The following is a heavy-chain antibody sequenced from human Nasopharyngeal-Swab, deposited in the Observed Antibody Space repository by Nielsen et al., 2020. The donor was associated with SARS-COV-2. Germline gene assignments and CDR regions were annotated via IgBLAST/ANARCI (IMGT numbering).Heavy chain of an antibody. V-gene: IGHV3-7*03. J-gene: IGHJ6*02. Sequence: GGSLRLSCAASGFTFSSYWMSWVRQAPGKGLEWVANIKQDGSEKYYVDSVKGRFTISRDNAKNSLYLQMNSLRAEDTAVYYCARGPHSSRGYYGMDVWGQGTTVTVSS. CDR1: GFTFSSYW. CDR3: ARGPHSSRGYYGMDV. CDR2: IKQDGSEK. D-gene: IGHD6-13*01.